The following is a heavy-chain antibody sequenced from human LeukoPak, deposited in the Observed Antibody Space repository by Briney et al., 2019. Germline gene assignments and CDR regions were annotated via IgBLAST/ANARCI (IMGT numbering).Heavy chain of an antibody. CDR1: GGSISSSSYY. J-gene: IGHJ4*02. V-gene: IGHV4-39*07. Sequence: SETLSLTCTVSGGSISSSSYYWGWIRQPPGKGLEWIGSIYYSGSTYYNPSLKSRVTISVDTSKNQFSLKLSSVTAADTAVYYCARVRDSSGYYPGYFDYWGQGTLVTVSS. CDR3: ARVRDSSGYYPGYFDY. D-gene: IGHD3-22*01. CDR2: IYYSGST.